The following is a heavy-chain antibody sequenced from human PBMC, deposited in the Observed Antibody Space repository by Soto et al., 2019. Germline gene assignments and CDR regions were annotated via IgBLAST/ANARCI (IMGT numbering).Heavy chain of an antibody. CDR2: INHRGST. D-gene: IGHD4-17*01. CDR3: VACDYGDYPRY. J-gene: IGHJ4*02. Sequence: QVQVQQWGAGLLKPSETLSLTCAVYGGSFSGYYWSWIRQPPGKGLEWIGEINHRGSTNYNPPLKSRVTISVDTSKNQCSLKLNSVTAADTAVYYCVACDYGDYPRYWGQGTLVTVSS. V-gene: IGHV4-34*01. CDR1: GGSFSGYY.